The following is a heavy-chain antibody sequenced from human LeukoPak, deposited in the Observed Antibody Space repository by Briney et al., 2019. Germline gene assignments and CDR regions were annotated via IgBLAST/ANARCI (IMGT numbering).Heavy chain of an antibody. CDR1: GFTFSSYA. D-gene: IGHD2-21*01. Sequence: PGGSLRLSCAASGFTFSSYAMSWVRQAPGKGLEWVSAISGSGGSTYYADSVKGRFTISRDNSKNTLYLQMNSLRAEDTALYYCAKDREIGIYYYYGMDVWGQGTTVTVSS. J-gene: IGHJ6*02. V-gene: IGHV3-23*01. CDR3: AKDREIGIYYYYGMDV. CDR2: ISGSGGST.